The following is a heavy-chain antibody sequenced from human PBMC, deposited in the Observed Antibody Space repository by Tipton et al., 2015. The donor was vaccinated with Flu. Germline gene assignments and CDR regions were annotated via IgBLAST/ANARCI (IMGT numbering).Heavy chain of an antibody. CDR1: GGTFSSYA. CDR2: IIPIFGTA. V-gene: IGHV1-69*15. Sequence: SGAEVKVSCKASGGTFSSYAISWVRQAPGQGLEWMGRIIPIFGTANYAQKFQGRVTITADESTSTAYMELSSLRSEDTAVYYCARCSEEVVITTDAFDIWGQGTMVTVSS. D-gene: IGHD3-22*01. J-gene: IGHJ3*02. CDR3: ARCSEEVVITTDAFDI.